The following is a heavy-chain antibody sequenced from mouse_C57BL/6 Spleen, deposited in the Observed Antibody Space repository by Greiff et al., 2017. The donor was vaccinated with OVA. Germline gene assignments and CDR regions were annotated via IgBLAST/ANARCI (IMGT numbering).Heavy chain of an antibody. D-gene: IGHD3-2*02. CDR3: AREGGTAQAAWFAY. Sequence: EVQLVESGPGLVKPSQSLSLTCSVTGYSITSGYYWNWIRQFPGNKLEWMGYISYDGSNNYNPSLKNRISITRDTSKNQFFLKLNSVTTEDTATYYCAREGGTAQAAWFAYWGQGTLVTVSA. CDR2: ISYDGSN. CDR1: GYSITSGYY. J-gene: IGHJ3*01. V-gene: IGHV3-6*01.